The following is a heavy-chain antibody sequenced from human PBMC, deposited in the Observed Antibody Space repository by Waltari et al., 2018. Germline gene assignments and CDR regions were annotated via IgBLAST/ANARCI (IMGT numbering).Heavy chain of an antibody. CDR2: INQGGGEK. CDR3: ARHAWGYFQY. J-gene: IGHJ1*01. D-gene: IGHD3-16*01. V-gene: IGHV3-7*01. Sequence: EVQLVESGGGLVQPGGSLSLSCAASGFTFNKFLRTWVRQAPGKGLEWLANINQGGGEKYYVDSLKGRFTISRDNAKNSLYLQMTSLRAEDTAVYYCARHAWGYFQYWGQGTLVTVSS. CDR1: GFTFNKFL.